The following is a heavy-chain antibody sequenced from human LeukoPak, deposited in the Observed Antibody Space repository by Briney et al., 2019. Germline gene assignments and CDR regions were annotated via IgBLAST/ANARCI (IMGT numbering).Heavy chain of an antibody. CDR2: ISGSGGST. CDR3: ARGDRTNYYYCMDV. V-gene: IGHV3-23*01. D-gene: IGHD2-8*01. CDR1: GFTFSTYA. Sequence: SGGSLRLSCVTSGFTFSTYAMSWVRQAPGKGVEWVSSISGSGGSTYYADSVKGRFTISRDNSVNTLSLQMNSLRAEDTAIYYCARGDRTNYYYCMDVWGQGTTVTVSS. J-gene: IGHJ6*02.